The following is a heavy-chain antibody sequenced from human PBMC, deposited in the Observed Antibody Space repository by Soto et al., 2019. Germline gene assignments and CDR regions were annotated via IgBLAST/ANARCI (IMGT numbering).Heavy chain of an antibody. D-gene: IGHD1-1*01. CDR1: GGSISTSSYY. Sequence: QLQLQESGPGLVQPSETLSLTCTVSGGSISTSSYYWDWVRQPPGKGLEWIGNVYYSGNNYYNPSLESRVTMFIDTSKNHSSLRLSAVAAADAALYYCTRHPRSGITAWDESFDIWGQGTMVTVSS. CDR2: VYYSGNN. CDR3: TRHPRSGITAWDESFDI. V-gene: IGHV4-39*01. J-gene: IGHJ3*02.